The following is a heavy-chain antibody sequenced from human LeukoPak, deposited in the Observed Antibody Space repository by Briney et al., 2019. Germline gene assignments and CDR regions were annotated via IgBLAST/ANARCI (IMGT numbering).Heavy chain of an antibody. D-gene: IGHD6-13*01. V-gene: IGHV1-69*05. CDR1: GGTISSYA. J-gene: IGHJ5*02. Sequence: SVKVSCKASGGTISSYAISWVRQAPGQGLEWMGGIIPIFGTANYAQKFQGRVTITTDESTSTAYMELSSLRSEDTAVYYCARMNRDSSSWYNWFDPWGQGTLVTVSS. CDR2: IIPIFGTA. CDR3: ARMNRDSSSWYNWFDP.